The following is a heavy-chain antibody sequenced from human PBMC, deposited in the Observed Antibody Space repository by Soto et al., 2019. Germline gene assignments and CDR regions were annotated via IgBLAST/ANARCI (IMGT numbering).Heavy chain of an antibody. J-gene: IGHJ4*02. V-gene: IGHV2-5*02. CDR1: GFSLSSTRMA. D-gene: IGHD5-12*01. Sequence: QITLKESGPTLVKPTQTLTLTCTFSGFSLSSTRMAVGWIRQPPGKALEWLALIYWDDDKRYSPFLKSRLTITKDTSKYQVVLTPPNTDPVDTPRYYCAQMVVACLGYYFHYWGRGNLVTVSS. CDR2: IYWDDDK. CDR3: AQMVVACLGYYFHY.